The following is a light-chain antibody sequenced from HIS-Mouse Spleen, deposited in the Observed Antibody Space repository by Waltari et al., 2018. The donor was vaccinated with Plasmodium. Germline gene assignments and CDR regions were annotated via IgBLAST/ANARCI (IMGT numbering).Light chain of an antibody. CDR2: QDS. Sequence: SYQLTQPPSVSVSPGQTARITCSGANLGDKYPCWYQQKPGQSPVLVIYQDSKRPTGIPERFSGSNSGNTATLTISGTQAMDEADYYCQAWDSSTAVFGGGTKLTVL. J-gene: IGLJ3*02. CDR3: QAWDSSTAV. V-gene: IGLV3-1*01. CDR1: NLGDKY.